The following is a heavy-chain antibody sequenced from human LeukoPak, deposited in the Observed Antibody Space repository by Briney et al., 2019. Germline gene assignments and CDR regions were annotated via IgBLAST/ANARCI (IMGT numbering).Heavy chain of an antibody. CDR2: IIPIFGTA. CDR1: GGTFSSYA. J-gene: IGHJ5*02. Sequence: ASVKVSCKASGGTFSSYAISWVRQAPGQGLEWMGRIIPIFGTANYAQKFQGRVTITTDESTSTAYMELSSLRSEDTAVYYCAAECGGDCYSGWFDPWGQGTLVTVSS. V-gene: IGHV1-69*05. CDR3: AAECGGDCYSGWFDP. D-gene: IGHD2-21*02.